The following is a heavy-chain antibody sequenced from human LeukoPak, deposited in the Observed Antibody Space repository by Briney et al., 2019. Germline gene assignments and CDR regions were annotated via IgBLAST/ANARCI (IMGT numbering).Heavy chain of an antibody. CDR3: MRGNPFGTY. J-gene: IGHJ4*02. D-gene: IGHD3/OR15-3a*01. Sequence: GGSLRLSCAASGNYWMHWVRQAPGKGLVWVSHINSDGSWTGYADSVKGRFTISKDNAKNTVYLQMNNLRAEDTAVYYCMRGNPFGTYWGQGTLVTVSS. V-gene: IGHV3-74*01. CDR1: GNYW. CDR2: INSDGSWT.